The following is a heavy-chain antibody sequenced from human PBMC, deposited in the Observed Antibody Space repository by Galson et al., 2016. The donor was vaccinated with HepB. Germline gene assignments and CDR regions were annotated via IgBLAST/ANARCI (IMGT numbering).Heavy chain of an antibody. CDR2: ISSDGGST. V-gene: IGHV3-64*01. CDR3: AREGTAVAGTSDY. Sequence: SLRLSCAASGFTFSSYGMLWVRQAPGKGLEYVSAISSDGGSTYYANSVKGRFTISRDNSKNTLYLQMGSLRAEDMAVYYCAREGTAVAGTSDYWGQGTLVTVSS. D-gene: IGHD6-19*01. J-gene: IGHJ4*02. CDR1: GFTFSSYG.